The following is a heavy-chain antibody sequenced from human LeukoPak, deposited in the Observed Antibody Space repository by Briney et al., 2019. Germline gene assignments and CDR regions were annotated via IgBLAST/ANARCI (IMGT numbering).Heavy chain of an antibody. Sequence: GGSLRLSCAASGFTFSSYEMNWVRQAPGKGLEWVSYISSSGSTIYYADSVKGRFTISRDNAKNSLYLQMNSLRAEDTAVYYCARALRISGSYTTTFDYWGQGTLVTVSS. CDR3: ARALRISGSYTTTFDY. D-gene: IGHD1-26*01. CDR2: ISSSGSTI. V-gene: IGHV3-48*03. CDR1: GFTFSSYE. J-gene: IGHJ4*02.